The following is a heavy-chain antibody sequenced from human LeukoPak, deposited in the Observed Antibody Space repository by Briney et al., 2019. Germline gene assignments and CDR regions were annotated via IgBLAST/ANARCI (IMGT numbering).Heavy chain of an antibody. Sequence: GGSLRLSCAASGFTFSSYWMHWVRQAPGKGLVWVSRISSDGSTTSYADSVKGRFTITRDNAKNTPYLQMSTLRAEDTSVYYCARDRNTGSSYENLFEYWGQGSLVTVSS. CDR3: ARDRNTGSSYENLFEY. D-gene: IGHD1-26*01. CDR1: GFTFSSYW. V-gene: IGHV3-74*01. J-gene: IGHJ4*02. CDR2: ISSDGSTT.